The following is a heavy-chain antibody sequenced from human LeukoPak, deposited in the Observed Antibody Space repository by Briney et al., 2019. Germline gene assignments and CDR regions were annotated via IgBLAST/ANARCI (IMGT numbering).Heavy chain of an antibody. V-gene: IGHV4-59*01. Sequence: SETLSLTCTVSGGSISSYYWSWIRQPPGKGLEWIAYIYYSGSTNYNPSLKSRVTISVDTSKNQFSLKLSSVTAADTAVYYCARFVRDYYDSSGPSPPRNAFDIWGQGTMVTVSS. CDR2: IYYSGST. CDR1: GGSISSYY. CDR3: ARFVRDYYDSSGPSPPRNAFDI. D-gene: IGHD3-22*01. J-gene: IGHJ3*02.